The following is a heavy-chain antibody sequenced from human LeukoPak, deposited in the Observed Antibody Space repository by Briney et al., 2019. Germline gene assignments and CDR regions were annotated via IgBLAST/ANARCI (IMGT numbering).Heavy chain of an antibody. J-gene: IGHJ4*02. CDR1: GFTFSSYA. V-gene: IGHV3-23*01. D-gene: IGHD1-26*01. CDR2: ISGSGGST. Sequence: AGGSLRLSCAASGFTFSSYAMSWVRQAPGKGLEWVSAISGSGGSTYYADSVKGRFTISRDNSKNTLYLQMNSPRAEDTAVYYCAKNGGSYYRPFDYWGQGTLVTVSS. CDR3: AKNGGSYYRPFDY.